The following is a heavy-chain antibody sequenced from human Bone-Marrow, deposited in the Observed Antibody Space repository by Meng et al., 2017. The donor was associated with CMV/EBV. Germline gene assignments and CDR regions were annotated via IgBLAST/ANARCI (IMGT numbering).Heavy chain of an antibody. CDR3: ARVRITMIVVVITTGWFDP. D-gene: IGHD3-22*01. CDR1: GGSISSSSYY. CDR2: IYYSGST. J-gene: IGHJ5*02. V-gene: IGHV4-39*07. Sequence: SETLSLTCTVSGGSISSSSYYWGWIRQPPGKGLEWIGSIYYSGSTYYNPSLKCRVTISVDTSTNQFSLKRSSVNAADTAVYYCARVRITMIVVVITTGWFDPWGQGTMVTVYS.